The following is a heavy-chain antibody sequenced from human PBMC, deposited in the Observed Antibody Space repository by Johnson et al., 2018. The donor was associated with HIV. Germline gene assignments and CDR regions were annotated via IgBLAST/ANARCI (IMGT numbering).Heavy chain of an antibody. CDR3: ARDLAYGDIVLVSACDI. CDR2: LNWNGGSP. J-gene: IGHJ3*02. V-gene: IGHV3-20*04. D-gene: IGHD2-8*02. Sequence: EKLVESGGGVVRPGGSLRLACAASGFTFDEYGMSWVRQAPGKGLEWVSGLNWNGGSPGYADSVKGRFTISRDNAKNSLYLQMTSLRAEATALYYCARDLAYGDIVLVSACDIWGQGTMVTVSS. CDR1: GFTFDEYG.